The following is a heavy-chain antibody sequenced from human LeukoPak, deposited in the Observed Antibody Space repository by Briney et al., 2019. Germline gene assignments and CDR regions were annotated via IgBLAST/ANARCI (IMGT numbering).Heavy chain of an antibody. J-gene: IGHJ4*02. CDR2: INSKSGDT. V-gene: IGHV1-2*06. D-gene: IGHD3-16*01. CDR1: GYTFIDYF. Sequence: ASVKVSCKAAGYTFIDYFMHWVRQAPGQGLEWMGRINSKSGDTNYAQKFQDRVTLTRDTSSSTAYMELSRLTSDDTAVYYCAREVGFGSQIYYFDYWGQGTLVTVSS. CDR3: AREVGFGSQIYYFDY.